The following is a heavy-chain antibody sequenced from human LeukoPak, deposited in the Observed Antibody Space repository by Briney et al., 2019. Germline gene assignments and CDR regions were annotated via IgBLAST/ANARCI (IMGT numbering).Heavy chain of an antibody. Sequence: GASVKVSCKASGYTFTGYYMHWVRQAPGQGLEWMGWINPNSGDTNYAQKFQGRVAMTRDTSTSTAYMELSSLRSDDTAVYYCARDYSSSSGYFDYWGQGTLVTVSS. J-gene: IGHJ4*02. CDR3: ARDYSSSSGYFDY. CDR2: INPNSGDT. D-gene: IGHD6-6*01. V-gene: IGHV1-2*02. CDR1: GYTFTGYY.